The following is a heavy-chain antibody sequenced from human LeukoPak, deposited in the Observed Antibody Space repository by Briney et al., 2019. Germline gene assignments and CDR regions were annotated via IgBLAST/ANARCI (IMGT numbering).Heavy chain of an antibody. CDR3: AKASTENIYGPDY. V-gene: IGHV3-23*01. CDR1: GFTVSSST. D-gene: IGHD5-18*01. Sequence: GGSLRLSCAGSGFTVSSSTMSWVRQAPGKGLEWVSAISRSGYIGTYYADSVKGRFTISRDNSKNTLYLQMNGLRTEDTAVYYCAKASTENIYGPDYWGQGTLVTVSS. J-gene: IGHJ4*02. CDR2: ISRSGYIGT.